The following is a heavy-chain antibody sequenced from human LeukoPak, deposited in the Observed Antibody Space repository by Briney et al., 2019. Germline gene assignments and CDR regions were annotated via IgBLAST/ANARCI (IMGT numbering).Heavy chain of an antibody. CDR3: AKRGYSSSWSAYYFDY. Sequence: GGSLRLSCAASGFTFSNYAMSWVRQAPGKGLEWVSAISGSGGSTYYADSVKGRFTISRDNSKNTLYLQMNSLRAEDTAVYYCAKRGYSSSWSAYYFDYWGQGTLVTVSS. D-gene: IGHD6-13*01. CDR1: GFTFSNYA. V-gene: IGHV3-23*01. J-gene: IGHJ4*02. CDR2: ISGSGGST.